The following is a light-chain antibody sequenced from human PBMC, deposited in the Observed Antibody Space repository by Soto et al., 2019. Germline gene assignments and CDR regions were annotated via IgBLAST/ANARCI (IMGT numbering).Light chain of an antibody. CDR2: GNT. Sequence: QSVLTQPPSVSGAPGQRVTISCTGSSSDIGAGYHVHWYQQLPGTAPKLLIYGNTNRPSGVPDRFSGSKSGTSASLAITGLQAEDEADYYCQSYDSSLSGYVFGTGTKGTVL. CDR1: SSDIGAGYH. J-gene: IGLJ1*01. CDR3: QSYDSSLSGYV. V-gene: IGLV1-40*01.